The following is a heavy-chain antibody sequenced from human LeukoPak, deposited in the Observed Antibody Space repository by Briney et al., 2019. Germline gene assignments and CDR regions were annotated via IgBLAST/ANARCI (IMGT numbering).Heavy chain of an antibody. CDR1: GGTFSSYA. Sequence: GASVKVSCKASGGTFSSYAISWVRQAPGQGVEWMGGIIPIFGTANYAQKFQARVTITADESTSTAYMELSSLRSEYTAVYYCARPHSYYYYMDVWGKGTTVTVSS. CDR3: ARPHSYYYYMDV. V-gene: IGHV1-69*13. J-gene: IGHJ6*03. CDR2: IIPIFGTA.